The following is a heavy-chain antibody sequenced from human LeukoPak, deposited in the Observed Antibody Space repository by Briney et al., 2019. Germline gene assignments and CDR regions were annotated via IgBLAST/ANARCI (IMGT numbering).Heavy chain of an antibody. CDR3: ARCGGRGYSYGYPSYYYYMDV. CDR2: ISSSSSTI. CDR1: GFRFSDYY. Sequence: GGSLRLSCAASGFRFSDYYMSWIRQAPGKGLEWVSHISSSSSTIYYADSVKGRFTISRDNAKSSLYLQMNSLRAEDTAVYYCARCGGRGYSYGYPSYYYYMDVWGKGTTVTVSS. D-gene: IGHD5-18*01. J-gene: IGHJ6*03. V-gene: IGHV3-11*04.